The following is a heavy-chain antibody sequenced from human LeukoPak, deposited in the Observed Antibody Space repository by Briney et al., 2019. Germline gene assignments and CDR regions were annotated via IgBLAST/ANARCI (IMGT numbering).Heavy chain of an antibody. CDR2: INHSGST. CDR1: GGSFSGYY. V-gene: IGHV4-34*01. J-gene: IGHJ6*03. CDR3: ARGRSAPPIFYYYYYMDV. D-gene: IGHD2/OR15-2a*01. Sequence: TESLSLTCAVYGGSFSGYYWGWIRQPPGKGLEWIGEINHSGSTNYNPSLKSRVTLSVDTSKNQFSLKLSSVTAADTAVYYCARGRSAPPIFYYYYYMDVWGKGTTVTVSS.